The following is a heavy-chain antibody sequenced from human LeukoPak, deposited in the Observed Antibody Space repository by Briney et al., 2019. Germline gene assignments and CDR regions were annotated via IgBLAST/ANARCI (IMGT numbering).Heavy chain of an antibody. CDR1: GGSISSYY. CDR2: IYTSGST. D-gene: IGHD6-19*01. CDR3: ARDAPSIAVAGAAFDY. Sequence: PSETLALTCTVSGGSISSYYWRWIRQPAGKALEWIGRIYTSGSTNYNPSLKSRVTLSVDTSKNQFSLKLSSVTAADTAVYYCARDAPSIAVAGAAFDYWGQGTLVTVSS. J-gene: IGHJ4*02. V-gene: IGHV4-4*07.